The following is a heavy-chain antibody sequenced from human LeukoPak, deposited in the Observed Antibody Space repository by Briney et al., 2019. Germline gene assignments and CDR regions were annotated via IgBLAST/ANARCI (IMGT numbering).Heavy chain of an antibody. Sequence: GGSLRLSCAASGFTFSSYDMSWVRQAPGKGLEWVSAISGSGGSTYSADSVKGRFTISRDNSKNTLYLQMNSLRAEDTAVYYCAKDKEGGYCSSTSCYSDWFDPWGQGTLVTVSS. CDR1: GFTFSSYD. CDR2: ISGSGGST. CDR3: AKDKEGGYCSSTSCYSDWFDP. J-gene: IGHJ5*02. D-gene: IGHD2-2*01. V-gene: IGHV3-23*01.